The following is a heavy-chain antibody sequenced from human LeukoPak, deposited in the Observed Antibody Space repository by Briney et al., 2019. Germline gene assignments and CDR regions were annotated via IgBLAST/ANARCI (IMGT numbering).Heavy chain of an antibody. CDR3: ARDPSWGVTNFDY. D-gene: IGHD3-16*01. J-gene: IGHJ4*02. CDR2: IGGSGSAI. CDR1: GFTFSDFY. Sequence: PGGSLRLSCATSGFTFSDFYMTWIRQAPGKGLEWVSYIGGSGSAIFYADSVKGRFTISRDNAKNSLYLQMSNLRDDDTAVYYCARDPSWGVTNFDYWGQGTLVTVSS. V-gene: IGHV3-11*01.